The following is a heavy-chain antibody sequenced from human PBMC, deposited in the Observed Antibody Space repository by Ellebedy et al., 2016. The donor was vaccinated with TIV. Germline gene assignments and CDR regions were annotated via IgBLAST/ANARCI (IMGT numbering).Heavy chain of an antibody. J-gene: IGHJ4*02. CDR1: GFTVSSNY. Sequence: PGGSLRLSCEGSGFTVSSNYMSWVRQAPGKGLEWVSVIYSGGSTYYADSVKGRFTISRDNSKNTLYLQMNSLRPEDTAVYCCARDDDGSGNYFDYWGQGTLVTVSS. D-gene: IGHD3-10*01. V-gene: IGHV3-66*01. CDR3: ARDDDGSGNYFDY. CDR2: IYSGGST.